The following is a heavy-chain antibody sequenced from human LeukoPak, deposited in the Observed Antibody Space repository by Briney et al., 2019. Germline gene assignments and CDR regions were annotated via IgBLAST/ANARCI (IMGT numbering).Heavy chain of an antibody. D-gene: IGHD2-2*02. CDR2: IYYSGST. CDR3: ARKGAPAAIRKVYYYYYMDV. J-gene: IGHJ6*03. Sequence: KTSETLSLTCTVSGGSISSYYWSWIRQPPGKGLEWIGYIYYSGSTNYNPSLKSRVTISVDTSKNQFSLKLSSVTAADTAVYYCARKGAPAAIRKVYYYYYMDVWGKGTTVTVSS. CDR1: GGSISSYY. V-gene: IGHV4-59*01.